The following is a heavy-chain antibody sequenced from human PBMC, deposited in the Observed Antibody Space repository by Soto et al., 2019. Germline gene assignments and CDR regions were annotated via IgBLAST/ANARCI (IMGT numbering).Heavy chain of an antibody. Sequence: PSETLSLTCTVSGGSISSYYWSWIRQPPGKGLEWIGYISYTGGANYNPSLQSRVTISFDASKNQFSLQVRSATAADAAVYYCARDLKEYCSDGKCNWFDPWGQGTLVTVSS. V-gene: IGHV4-59*01. D-gene: IGHD2-15*01. J-gene: IGHJ5*02. CDR3: ARDLKEYCSDGKCNWFDP. CDR1: GGSISSYY. CDR2: ISYTGGA.